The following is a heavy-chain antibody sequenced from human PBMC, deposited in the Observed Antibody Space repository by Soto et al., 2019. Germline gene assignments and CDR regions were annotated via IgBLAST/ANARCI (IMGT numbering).Heavy chain of an antibody. Sequence: PSETLSLTCTVSGGSISSGGYYWSWIRQHPGKGLEWIGYIYYSGSTYYNPSLKSRVTISVDTSKNQFSLKLSSVTAADTAVYYCAREGGTYYYDSSGHDAFDIWGQGTMVTVSS. V-gene: IGHV4-31*03. D-gene: IGHD3-22*01. CDR2: IYYSGST. CDR1: GGSISSGGYY. CDR3: AREGGTYYYDSSGHDAFDI. J-gene: IGHJ3*02.